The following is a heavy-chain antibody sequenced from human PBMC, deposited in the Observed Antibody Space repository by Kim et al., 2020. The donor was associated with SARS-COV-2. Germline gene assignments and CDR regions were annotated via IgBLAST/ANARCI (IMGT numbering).Heavy chain of an antibody. D-gene: IGHD6-19*01. J-gene: IGHJ4*02. CDR3: ARGGPVAGTDDY. Sequence: YADSVKGRFTISRDNTKNTLYVQMNSLRAEDAAVYYCARGGPVAGTDDYWGQGTLVTVSS. V-gene: IGHV3-66*01.